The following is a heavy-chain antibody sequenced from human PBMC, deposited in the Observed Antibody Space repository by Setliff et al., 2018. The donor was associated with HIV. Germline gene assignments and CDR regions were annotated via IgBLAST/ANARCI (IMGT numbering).Heavy chain of an antibody. CDR2: ISTFNGNT. J-gene: IGHJ4*02. V-gene: IGHV1-18*01. D-gene: IGHD3-3*01. Sequence: GASVKVSCKASGDIFNNNAINWVRQAPGQGLEWMAWISTFNGNTNYAQNFQGRVTMTTDTSTSTAYMEMRSLRSDDTAVYYCARATLSGGAYDFWTYFDYWGQGTLVTVSS. CDR3: ARATLSGGAYDFWTYFDY. CDR1: GDIFNNNA.